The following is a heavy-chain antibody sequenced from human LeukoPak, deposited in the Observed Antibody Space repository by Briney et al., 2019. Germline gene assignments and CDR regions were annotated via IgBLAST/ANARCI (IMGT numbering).Heavy chain of an antibody. CDR3: ARDFVGATTKDLGY. Sequence: ASVKVSCKASGYTFTSYDINWVRQATGQGLEWMGWMNPNSGNTGYAQKLQGRVTMTTDTSTSTAYMDLRSLRSDDTAVYYCARDFVGATTKDLGYWGQGTLVTVSS. CDR2: MNPNSGNT. D-gene: IGHD1-26*01. CDR1: GYTFTSYD. V-gene: IGHV1-8*01. J-gene: IGHJ4*02.